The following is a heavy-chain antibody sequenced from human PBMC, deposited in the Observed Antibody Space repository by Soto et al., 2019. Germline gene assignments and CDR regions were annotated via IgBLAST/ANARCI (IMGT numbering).Heavy chain of an antibody. Sequence: EVQLVESGGGLVQPGGSLRLSCAASGFTFSSYSMNWVRQAPGKGLEWVSYISSSSSTIYYADSVKGRFTISRDNAKTSLYLQMNSLRDEDTAVYYCARGSEWDYYYGMDVWGQGTTVTVSS. V-gene: IGHV3-48*02. J-gene: IGHJ6*02. CDR3: ARGSEWDYYYGMDV. D-gene: IGHD1-26*01. CDR1: GFTFSSYS. CDR2: ISSSSSTI.